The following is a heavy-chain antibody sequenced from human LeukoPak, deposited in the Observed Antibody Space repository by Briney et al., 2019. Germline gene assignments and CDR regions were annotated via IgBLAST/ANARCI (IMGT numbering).Heavy chain of an antibody. Sequence: GASVKVSCKASGGTFSSYAISWVRQAPGQGLEWMGGIIPIFGTANYAQKFQGRVTITADESTSTAYMELSSLRSEDTAVYYCAGSYYDSREWGIHRPTNDDYWGQGTLVTVSS. CDR2: IIPIFGTA. CDR1: GGTFSSYA. D-gene: IGHD3-22*01. CDR3: AGSYYDSREWGIHRPTNDDY. V-gene: IGHV1-69*13. J-gene: IGHJ4*02.